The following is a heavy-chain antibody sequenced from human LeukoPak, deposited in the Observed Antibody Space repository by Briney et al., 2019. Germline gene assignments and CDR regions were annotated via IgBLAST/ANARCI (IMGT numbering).Heavy chain of an antibody. V-gene: IGHV4-34*01. CDR2: INHSGST. CDR3: ARLDYGDYQDY. D-gene: IGHD4-17*01. CDR1: LGSFSGYY. Sequence: PSEALSLTRVVCLGSFSGYYWSWIRPPPGKGLEWIGEINHSGSTKHNPSIKSRVTIPVDKTKNQLPLMLRSVTAENRAVYYFARLDYGDYQDYWGEGTLVTVSS. J-gene: IGHJ4*02.